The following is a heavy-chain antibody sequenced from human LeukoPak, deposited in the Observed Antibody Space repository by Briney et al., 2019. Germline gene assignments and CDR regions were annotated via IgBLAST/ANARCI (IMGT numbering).Heavy chain of an antibody. J-gene: IGHJ3*01. CDR2: VYYTGST. D-gene: IGHD6-13*01. CDR3: ARISSSNWYNERGAFDV. V-gene: IGHV4-59*01. CDR1: GGSISSYY. Sequence: PSETLSLTCTVSGGSISSYYWSWVRQPPGKGLEWIGFVYYTGSTNCSPSLKSRVTISVDTSKNQFSLKLRSVTAADTAVYYCARISSSNWYNERGAFDVWGQGTMVTVSS.